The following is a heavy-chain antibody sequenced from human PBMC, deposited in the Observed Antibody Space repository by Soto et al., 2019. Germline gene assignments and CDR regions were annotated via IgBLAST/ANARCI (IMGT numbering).Heavy chain of an antibody. J-gene: IGHJ4*02. V-gene: IGHV4-34*01. Sequence: SETLSLTCAVYGWSFSGYYWSWVRQPPGKGLEWIGEINHSGSTNYNPSLKSRVTISLDTSKNQFSLKLSSVTAADTAVYYCAKQWRQYYFDYWGQGTLVTVSS. CDR3: AKQWRQYYFDY. D-gene: IGHD6-19*01. CDR1: GWSFSGYY. CDR2: INHSGST.